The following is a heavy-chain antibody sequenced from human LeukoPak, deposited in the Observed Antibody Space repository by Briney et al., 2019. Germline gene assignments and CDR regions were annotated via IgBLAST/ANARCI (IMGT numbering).Heavy chain of an antibody. Sequence: GGSLRLSCASSGFTFSGYWMHWVRQAPGKGLEWVSVIYSGGSTYYADSVKGRFTISRDNSKNTLYLQMNSLRAEDTAVYYCARATYYYDSSGVGVRYFDYWGQGTLVTVSS. V-gene: IGHV3-66*01. D-gene: IGHD3-22*01. CDR2: IYSGGST. J-gene: IGHJ4*02. CDR1: GFTFSGYW. CDR3: ARATYYYDSSGVGVRYFDY.